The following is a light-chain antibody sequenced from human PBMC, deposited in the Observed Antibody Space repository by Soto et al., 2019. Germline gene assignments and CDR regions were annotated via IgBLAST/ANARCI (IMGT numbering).Light chain of an antibody. J-gene: IGLJ1*01. CDR1: SSNIGSNT. V-gene: IGLV1-44*01. CDR3: SSYTATSTLPI. CDR2: SNN. Sequence: VLTQPPSASGTPGQRVTISCSGSSSNIGSNTVNWYQQLPGTAPKLLIYSNNQRPSGVPDRFSGSKSGNTASLTISGLQAEDEADYYCSSYTATSTLPIFGTGTKVTVL.